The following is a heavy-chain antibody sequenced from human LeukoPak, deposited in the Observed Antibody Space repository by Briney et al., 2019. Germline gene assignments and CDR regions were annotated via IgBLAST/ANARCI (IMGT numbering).Heavy chain of an antibody. CDR1: GFTFSNYA. CDR3: AKGRGGSSNWGSDH. D-gene: IGHD7-27*01. CDR2: ISGSGGST. V-gene: IGHV3-23*01. J-gene: IGHJ4*02. Sequence: GGSLRLSCAASGFTFSNYAMSWVRLRQAPGKGLEWVSAISGSGGSTYYADSVKGRFTISRDNSKNTLYLEMNSLTVEDTAVYYCAKGRGGSSNWGSDHWGQGTQVTVSS.